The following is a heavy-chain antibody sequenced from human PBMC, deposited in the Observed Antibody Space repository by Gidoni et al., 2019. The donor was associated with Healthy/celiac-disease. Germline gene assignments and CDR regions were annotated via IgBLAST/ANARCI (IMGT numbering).Heavy chain of an antibody. Sequence: QVQLVESGGGVVQPGRSLRLSCAASGFTFSSYAMHWVRQAPGKGLEWVAVISYDGSNKYYADSVKGRFTISRDNSKNTLYLQMNSLRAEDTAVYYCARGDYDILTGYSFGSHDAFDIWGQGTMVTVSS. V-gene: IGHV3-30*04. CDR1: GFTFSSYA. D-gene: IGHD3-9*01. CDR2: ISYDGSNK. J-gene: IGHJ3*02. CDR3: ARGDYDILTGYSFGSHDAFDI.